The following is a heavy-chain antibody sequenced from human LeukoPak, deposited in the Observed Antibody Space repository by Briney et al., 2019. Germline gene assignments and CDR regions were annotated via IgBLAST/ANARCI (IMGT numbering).Heavy chain of an antibody. CDR3: ARDRVGVRGASFYY. CDR1: GFTFSSYA. Sequence: SGGSLRLSCAASGFTFSSYAMSWVRQAPGKGLEWVSAISGSGGSTYYADSVKGRFTISRDNAKNSLYLQMNSLRAEDTAVYYCARDRVGVRGASFYYWGQGTLVTVSS. CDR2: ISGSGGST. D-gene: IGHD3-10*01. V-gene: IGHV3-23*01. J-gene: IGHJ4*02.